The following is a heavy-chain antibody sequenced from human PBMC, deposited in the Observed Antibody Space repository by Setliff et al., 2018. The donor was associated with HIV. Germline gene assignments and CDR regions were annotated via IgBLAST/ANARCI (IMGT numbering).Heavy chain of an antibody. J-gene: IGHJ4*02. CDR1: GGSISSSDFY. D-gene: IGHD5-18*01. V-gene: IGHV4-31*03. CDR3: ARAAYSYGYNDY. Sequence: SETLSLTCTVSGGSISSSDFYWSWIRQHPGKGLEYIGYIYYSGSTYYSPSLKGRVTISVDTSENQFSLQVTSVTAADTAVYYCARAAYSYGYNDYWGQGTLVTVSS. CDR2: IYYSGST.